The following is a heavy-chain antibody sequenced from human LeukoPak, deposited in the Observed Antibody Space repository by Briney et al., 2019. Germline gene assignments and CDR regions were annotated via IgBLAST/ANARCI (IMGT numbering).Heavy chain of an antibody. CDR1: GFTFSDHA. Sequence: GGSLRLSRAASGFTFSDHAMSWVRQAPAKGLVWVSRISGDEIWTTYADSVKGRFIISRDNAKDTLYLQMNTLRTEDTAVYYCAREYNSGPKQTDAFDLWGQGTMVTVSS. CDR3: AREYNSGPKQTDAFDL. D-gene: IGHD6-19*01. V-gene: IGHV3-74*03. CDR2: ISGDEIWT. J-gene: IGHJ3*01.